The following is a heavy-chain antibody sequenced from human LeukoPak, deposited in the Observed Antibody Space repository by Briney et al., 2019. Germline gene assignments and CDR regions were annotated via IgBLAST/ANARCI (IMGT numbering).Heavy chain of an antibody. CDR1: GLTFTTSA. J-gene: IGHJ3*02. D-gene: IGHD2-8*02. CDR2: IVVGSGNT. Sequence: SVKVSCKASGLTFTTSAVQWVRQARGQRLEWIGRIVVGSGNTDHAQKFQGRLTITRDISTSTAYMELSSLTSDDTAVYDCAAVPNANAWYWDDAFDIWGQGTMVTVSS. V-gene: IGHV1-58*01. CDR3: AAVPNANAWYWDDAFDI.